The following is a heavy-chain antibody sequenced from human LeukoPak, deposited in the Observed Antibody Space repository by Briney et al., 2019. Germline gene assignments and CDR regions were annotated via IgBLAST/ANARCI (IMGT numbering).Heavy chain of an antibody. CDR3: ARYGSGSYYFADY. D-gene: IGHD3-10*01. Sequence: NASQTLSLNCTVSGGSISSGDYYWSWIRQPPGKGLEWIGYIYYSGSTYYNPSLKSRVTISVDTSKNQFSLKLSSVTAADTAVYYCARYGSGSYYFADYWGQGTLVTVSS. CDR2: IYYSGST. CDR1: GGSISSGDYY. J-gene: IGHJ4*02. V-gene: IGHV4-30-4*08.